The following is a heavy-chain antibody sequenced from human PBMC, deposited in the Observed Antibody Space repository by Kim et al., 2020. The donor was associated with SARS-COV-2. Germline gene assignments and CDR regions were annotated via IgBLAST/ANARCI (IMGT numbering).Heavy chain of an antibody. D-gene: IGHD3-10*01. CDR3: VKGPGAGSFYDWFDY. Sequence: ADSVKGRVTISRDNSKNMLYLQMNSLRGDDTAIYYCVKGPGAGSFYDWFDYWGQGTLVTVSP. J-gene: IGHJ5*01. V-gene: IGHV3-23*03.